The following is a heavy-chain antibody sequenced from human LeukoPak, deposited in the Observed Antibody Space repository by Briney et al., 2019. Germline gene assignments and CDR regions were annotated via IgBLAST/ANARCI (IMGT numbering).Heavy chain of an antibody. V-gene: IGHV4-59*07. CDR2: IYYSGSS. D-gene: IGHD3-22*01. CDR3: ARLYDSSGYTNWLDP. CDR1: GDSISTYD. J-gene: IGHJ5*02. Sequence: SDTLSLTCTVSGDSISTYDWSWIRQPPGKGLEWIGYIYYSGSSKYNPSLKSRVTISVDTSKNQFSLKLSSVTAADTAVYYCARLYDSSGYTNWLDPWGQGTLVTVSS.